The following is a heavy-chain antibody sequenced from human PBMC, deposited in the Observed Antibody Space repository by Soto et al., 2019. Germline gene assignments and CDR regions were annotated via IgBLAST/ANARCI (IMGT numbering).Heavy chain of an antibody. CDR3: ARDRELAAAGASPYY. Sequence: ASVKVSCKASGYTFTSYGISWVRQAPGQGLEWMGWISAYNGNTNYAQKLQGRVTMTTDTSTSTAYMELRSLRSDDTAVYYCARDRELAAAGASPYYWGQGTRVAVSS. CDR2: ISAYNGNT. V-gene: IGHV1-18*04. J-gene: IGHJ4*02. D-gene: IGHD6-13*01. CDR1: GYTFTSYG.